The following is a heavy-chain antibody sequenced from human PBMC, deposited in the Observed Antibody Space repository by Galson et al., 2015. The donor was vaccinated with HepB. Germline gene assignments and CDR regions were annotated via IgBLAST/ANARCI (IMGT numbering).Heavy chain of an antibody. Sequence: SLRLSCAASGFTFSSYGMHWVRQAPGRGLEWVAVIWYDGSNKYYADSVKGRFTISRDNSKNTLYLQMNSLRAEDTAVYYCARDRKAVAGTPASYGMDVWGQGTTVTVSS. D-gene: IGHD6-19*01. J-gene: IGHJ6*02. V-gene: IGHV3-33*01. CDR2: IWYDGSNK. CDR1: GFTFSSYG. CDR3: ARDRKAVAGTPASYGMDV.